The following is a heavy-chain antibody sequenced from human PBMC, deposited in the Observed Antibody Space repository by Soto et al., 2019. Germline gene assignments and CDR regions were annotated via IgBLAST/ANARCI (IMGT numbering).Heavy chain of an antibody. J-gene: IGHJ1*01. CDR1: GFTFKNYA. CDR3: AKDGDFGEDGPAEYFEL. V-gene: IGHV3-23*01. D-gene: IGHD4-17*01. CDR2: TTGSGANK. Sequence: EVNLLESGGGLVQPGESLRIPCVGSGFTFKNYAMTWVRQAPGKGLEWVSGTTGSGANKHYADSVRGRFTISRDNSMKTLYLEMRSLRVEVTAFYYCAKDGDFGEDGPAEYFELWGQGTLVTVSS.